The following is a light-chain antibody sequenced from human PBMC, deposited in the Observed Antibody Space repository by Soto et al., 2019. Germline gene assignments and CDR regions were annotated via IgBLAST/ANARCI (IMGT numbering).Light chain of an antibody. J-gene: IGKJ1*01. CDR3: QQYVSYSRT. CDR1: QSISNW. Sequence: DIQMTQSPSTLSASVGDRVTITCRASQSISNWLAWYQQKPGKAPKLLIYKASSLEGGVPSRFRGSGSGTEVTLTISGLQPDDFATYYCQQYVSYSRTFGQGTKVEIK. V-gene: IGKV1-5*03. CDR2: KAS.